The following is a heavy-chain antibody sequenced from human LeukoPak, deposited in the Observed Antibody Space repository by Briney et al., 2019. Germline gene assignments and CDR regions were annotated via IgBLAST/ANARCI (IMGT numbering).Heavy chain of an antibody. CDR2: SIPIFGTA. CDR3: AIRPSGSYYPGAFDI. CDR1: EGPLTSYA. V-gene: IGHV1-69*13. Sequence: SVKVSCKASEGPLTSYAISWVRQAPGQGLEWMGGSIPIFGTANYAQKFQGRVTITADESTSTAYMELSSLRSEDTAVYYCAIRPSGSYYPGAFDIWGQGTMVTVSS. J-gene: IGHJ3*02. D-gene: IGHD1-26*01.